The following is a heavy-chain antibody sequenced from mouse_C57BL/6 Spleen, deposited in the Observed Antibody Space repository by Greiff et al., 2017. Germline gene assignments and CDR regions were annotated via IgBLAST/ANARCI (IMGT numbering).Heavy chain of an antibody. CDR1: GYTFTGYW. J-gene: IGHJ1*03. CDR2: ILPGSGST. Sequence: VQLQQSGAELMKPGASVKLSCKATGYTFTGYWIEWVKQRPGHGLEWIGEILPGSGSTKSNEKFKGKATFTADTSSNTAYMQLSSLTTEDSAIYYCARGDWNRTWYCDVWGTGTTVTVSS. D-gene: IGHD3-3*01. V-gene: IGHV1-9*01. CDR3: ARGDWNRTWYCDV.